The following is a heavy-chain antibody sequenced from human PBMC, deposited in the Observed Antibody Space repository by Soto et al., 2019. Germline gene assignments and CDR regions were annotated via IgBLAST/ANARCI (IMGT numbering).Heavy chain of an antibody. J-gene: IGHJ3*01. Sequence: QVHLVESGGGVVQPGRPLRLSCATSGFTFSDNAMHWVRQAPGKGLEWFAIVSYDGSKKYYADSVKGRFTTSGDNSKRTLYLQMNSLGPEDTATYFGAREYKSGCGPAFDLWGQGTMVIVSS. CDR3: AREYKSGCGPAFDL. D-gene: IGHD6-19*01. CDR2: VSYDGSKK. V-gene: IGHV3-30-3*01. CDR1: GFTFSDNA.